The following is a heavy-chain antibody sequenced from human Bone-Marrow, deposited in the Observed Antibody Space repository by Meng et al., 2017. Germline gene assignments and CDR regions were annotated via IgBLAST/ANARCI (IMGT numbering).Heavy chain of an antibody. V-gene: IGHV3-21*01. J-gene: IGHJ4*02. CDR1: GFTFSSYT. D-gene: IGHD3-10*01. Sequence: GGSLRLSCAASGFTFSSYTMNWVRQAPGKGLEWVSYITGSSSDISYADSVKGRFTISRDNAKNSLYLQMNSLRVEDTARYYCALGSARNPFDYWGQGTLVTVSS. CDR3: ALGSARNPFDY. CDR2: ITGSSSDI.